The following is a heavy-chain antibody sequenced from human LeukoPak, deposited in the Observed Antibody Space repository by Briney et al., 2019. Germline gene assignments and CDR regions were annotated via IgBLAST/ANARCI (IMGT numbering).Heavy chain of an antibody. D-gene: IGHD4-17*01. Sequence: SETLSLICTVSDGSITNYDWSWVRQPPGKGLEFIGHVHYSGTTNYNPSLRSRVTISIDTSKQHFFLKLKSVTAADTAVYYCARGYGDFRVEGRYFHSWGQGTLVTVSS. J-gene: IGHJ4*02. V-gene: IGHV4-59*01. CDR2: VHYSGTT. CDR3: ARGYGDFRVEGRYFHS. CDR1: DGSITNYD.